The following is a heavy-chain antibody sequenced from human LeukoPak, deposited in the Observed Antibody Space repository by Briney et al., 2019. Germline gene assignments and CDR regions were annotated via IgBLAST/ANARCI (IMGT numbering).Heavy chain of an antibody. CDR3: AAVSSSGWATDFDY. V-gene: IGHV1-58*01. D-gene: IGHD6-19*01. Sequence: GASVKVSCKASGFTFTSSAVQWVRQARGQRLEWIGWIVVGSGNTNYAQKFQERVTITRGMSTSTAYMELSSLRSEDTAVYYCAAVSSSGWATDFDYWGQGTLVTVSS. CDR1: GFTFTSSA. J-gene: IGHJ4*02. CDR2: IVVGSGNT.